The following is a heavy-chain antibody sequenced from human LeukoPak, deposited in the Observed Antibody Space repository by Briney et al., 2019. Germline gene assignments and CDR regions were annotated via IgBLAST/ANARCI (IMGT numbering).Heavy chain of an antibody. J-gene: IGHJ3*02. V-gene: IGHV3-30*03. Sequence: GSLRLSCAASGFSIGSYGMHWVRQAPGKGLEWVAVISYDGSNKYYADSVKGRFTISRDNAKNSLYLQMNSLRADDTAVYYCARGWGYGTFDIWGQGTMVTVSS. CDR2: ISYDGSNK. D-gene: IGHD2-21*01. CDR3: ARGWGYGTFDI. CDR1: GFSIGSYG.